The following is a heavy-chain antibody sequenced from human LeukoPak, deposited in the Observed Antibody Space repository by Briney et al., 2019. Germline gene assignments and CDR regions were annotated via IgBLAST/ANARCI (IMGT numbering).Heavy chain of an antibody. CDR1: GFTFSSYS. CDR3: ARELWGSRKSFDY. J-gene: IGHJ4*02. D-gene: IGHD3-16*01. V-gene: IGHV3-21*01. Sequence: GGSLRLSCAASGFTFSSYSMNWVRQAPGKGLEWVSSISSSSSYIYYADSVKGRFTISRDNAKNSLYLQMNSLRAEDTAVYYCARELWGSRKSFDYWGQGTLVTVSS. CDR2: ISSSSSYI.